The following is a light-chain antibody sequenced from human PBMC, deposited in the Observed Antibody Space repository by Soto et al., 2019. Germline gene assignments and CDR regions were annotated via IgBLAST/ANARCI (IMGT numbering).Light chain of an antibody. Sequence: EIVMTQSPATLSVSPGERATLSCRASQSVNINLAWYQQKPGQAPRLLIYGASLRAAGIPARFSGSGSGTEFTLTISSLQSEDFAVYYCQQYNNWPPYTFGQGTRLEI. V-gene: IGKV3-15*01. CDR1: QSVNIN. CDR3: QQYNNWPPYT. CDR2: GAS. J-gene: IGKJ2*01.